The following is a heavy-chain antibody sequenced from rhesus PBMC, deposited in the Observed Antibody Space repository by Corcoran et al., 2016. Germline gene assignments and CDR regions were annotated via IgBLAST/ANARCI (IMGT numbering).Heavy chain of an antibody. V-gene: IGHV4-93*01. CDR2: IYGSGGST. J-gene: IGHJ4*01. CDR1: GGSISSSNW. D-gene: IGHD2-8*01. CDR3: AVGYCSGGVCYALSY. Sequence: QVQLQESGPAVVKPSETLSLTCAVSGGSISSSNWWSWIRQSPGKGLEWIGGIYGSGGSTDYNPSLTSRVTISTDTSKNQFSLKLSSVTAADTAVYYGAVGYCSGGVCYALSYWGQGVLVTVSS.